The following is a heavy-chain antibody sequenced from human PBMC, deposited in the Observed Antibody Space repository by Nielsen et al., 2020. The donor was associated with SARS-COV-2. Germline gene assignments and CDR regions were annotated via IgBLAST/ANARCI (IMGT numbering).Heavy chain of an antibody. CDR1: GFTFSSYA. Sequence: GESLKISCTASGFTFSSYAMSWVRQAPGKGLEWVSVIYSGGSTIYYADSVKGRFTISRDNAKNSLYLQMNSLRAEDTAVYYCARDSSSGGGVWGQGTTVTVSS. D-gene: IGHD6-6*01. CDR3: ARDSSSGGGV. J-gene: IGHJ6*02. V-gene: IGHV3-23*03. CDR2: IYSGGSTI.